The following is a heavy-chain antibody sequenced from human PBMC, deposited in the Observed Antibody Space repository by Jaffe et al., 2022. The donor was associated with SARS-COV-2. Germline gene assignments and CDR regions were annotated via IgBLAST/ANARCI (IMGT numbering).Heavy chain of an antibody. V-gene: IGHV3-30*18. CDR2: ISYDGSNK. Sequence: QVQLVESGGGVVQPGRSLRLSCAASGFTFSSYGMHWVRQAPGKGLEWVAVISYDGSNKYYADSVKGRFTISRDNSKNTLYLQMNSLRAEDTAVYYCAKGPLSYSSSWFDYWGQGTLVTVSS. J-gene: IGHJ4*02. CDR1: GFTFSSYG. CDR3: AKGPLSYSSSWFDY. D-gene: IGHD6-6*01.